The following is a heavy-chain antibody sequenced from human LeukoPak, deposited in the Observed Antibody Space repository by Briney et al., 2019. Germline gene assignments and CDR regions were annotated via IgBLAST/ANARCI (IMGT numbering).Heavy chain of an antibody. Sequence: GGSLTLPCAASGYSFNNAWMSGARQAPGGGLEWVGRNKSKSGGWTTDYAAPVKGRFTISRDDSKNTLSLQMNSLRTEDTALYYCSTGVLGVHWGQGNLVTVSS. CDR2: NKSKSGGWTT. V-gene: IGHV3-15*01. CDR1: GYSFNNAW. CDR3: STGVLGVH. D-gene: IGHD2-8*01. J-gene: IGHJ4*02.